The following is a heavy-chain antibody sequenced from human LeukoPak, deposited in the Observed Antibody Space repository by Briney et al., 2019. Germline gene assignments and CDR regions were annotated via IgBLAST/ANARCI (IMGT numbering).Heavy chain of an antibody. CDR3: ARVPKSSYNSSSGY. CDR1: GYTFTGYY. CDR2: INPNSGGT. Sequence: GASVKVSCKASGYTFTGYYMHWVRQAPGQGLEWMGWINPNSGGTNYAQKFQGRVTMTRDTSISTAYMELSRLRSDDTAVYYCARVPKSSYNSSSGYWGQGTLVTVSS. J-gene: IGHJ4*02. V-gene: IGHV1-2*02. D-gene: IGHD6-13*01.